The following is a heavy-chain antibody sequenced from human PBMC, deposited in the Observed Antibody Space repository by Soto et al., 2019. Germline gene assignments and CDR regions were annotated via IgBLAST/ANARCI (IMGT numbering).Heavy chain of an antibody. V-gene: IGHV3-74*01. CDR3: ASAELS. CDR1: GFPFSSSW. J-gene: IGHJ5*02. D-gene: IGHD1-7*01. Sequence: EVQVVESGGGLVQPGGSLRLSCAASGFPFSSSWMHWVRQSPGKGLEWVALINRDGTNTNYADSVKGRFTISRDNAKNTLYLQMNSLRAEDTGVYYCASAELSWGQGTLVTVSS. CDR2: INRDGTNT.